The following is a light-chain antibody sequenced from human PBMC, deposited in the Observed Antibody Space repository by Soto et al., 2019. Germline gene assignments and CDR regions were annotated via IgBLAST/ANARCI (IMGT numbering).Light chain of an antibody. V-gene: IGLV2-14*01. CDR1: SSDIGTYNY. CDR3: NSYTTSTTFG. Sequence: QSALTQPASVSGSPGQSITISCTGTSSDIGTYNYVSWYQQHPGKAPKLMIYDVSNRPSGVCNRFSGSKSGSTASLTISGLQAEDEADYYCNSYTTSTTFGFGTGTKVTVL. CDR2: DVS. J-gene: IGLJ1*01.